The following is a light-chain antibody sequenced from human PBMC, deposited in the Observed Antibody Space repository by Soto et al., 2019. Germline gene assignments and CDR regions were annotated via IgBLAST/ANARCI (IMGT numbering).Light chain of an antibody. Sequence: EIVLTHSPGTLSLSPGERATLSCSACQSVSSNYLAWYQQKPGQAPRLLIYGASNRATGIPARFSGSGSGTDFTLTISRLEPEDFAVYYCQQYVSSPWAFGLGTKVDIK. J-gene: IGKJ1*01. V-gene: IGKV3-20*01. CDR1: QSVSSNY. CDR2: GAS. CDR3: QQYVSSPWA.